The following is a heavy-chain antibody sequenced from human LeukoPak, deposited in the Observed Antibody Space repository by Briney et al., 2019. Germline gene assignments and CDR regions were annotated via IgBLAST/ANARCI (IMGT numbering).Heavy chain of an antibody. CDR1: GYTFTSYY. V-gene: IGHV1-46*01. CDR3: AREGQSSTRCSGGSCFGFDP. CDR2: INPSGGST. D-gene: IGHD2-15*01. J-gene: IGHJ5*02. Sequence: ASVKVSCKASGYTFTSYYMHWVRQAPGQGLEWMGIINPSGGSTSYAQKFQGRVTMTRDMSTSTVYMELSRLRSDDTAVYYCAREGQSSTRCSGGSCFGFDPWGQGTLVTVSS.